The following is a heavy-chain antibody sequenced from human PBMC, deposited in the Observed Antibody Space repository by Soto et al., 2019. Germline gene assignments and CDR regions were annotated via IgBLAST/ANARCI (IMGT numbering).Heavy chain of an antibody. CDR2: IKQDGSQT. Sequence: GGSLRLSCAASGFTFSDSWMGWVRQAPGRGLGWVANIKQDGSQTPYAASVRGRFAISRDNSKDTLYLHMRGLKVEDTAVYFCARESTYLRYYDAWGPGTLVTVCS. D-gene: IGHD3-9*01. CDR3: ARESTYLRYYDA. V-gene: IGHV3-7*01. CDR1: GFTFSDSW. J-gene: IGHJ5*02.